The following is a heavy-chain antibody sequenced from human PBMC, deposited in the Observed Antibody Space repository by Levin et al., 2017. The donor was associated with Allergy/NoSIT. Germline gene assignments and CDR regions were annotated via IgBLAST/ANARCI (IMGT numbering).Heavy chain of an antibody. CDR1: GFTFSNAW. Sequence: GGSLRLSCAASGFTFSNAWMSWVRQAPGKGLEWVGRIKSKTDGGTTDYAAPVKGRFTISRDDSKNTLYLQMNSLKTEDTAVYYCTTFKLTGDQVNDYWGQGTLVTVSS. CDR3: TTFKLTGDQVNDY. D-gene: IGHD7-27*01. J-gene: IGHJ4*02. V-gene: IGHV3-15*01. CDR2: IKSKTDGGTT.